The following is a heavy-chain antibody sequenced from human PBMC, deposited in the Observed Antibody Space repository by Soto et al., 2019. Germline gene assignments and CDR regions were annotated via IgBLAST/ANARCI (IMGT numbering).Heavy chain of an antibody. Sequence: QVQLVESGGGVVQPGRSLRLSCAASGFTFSSYGMHWVRQAPGKGLEWVAVIWYDGSNKYYADSVKGRFTISRDNSKNTLYLQMNSLRAEDTAVYYCARVKGGWHNYYYGMDVWGQGTTVTVSS. CDR3: ARVKGGWHNYYYGMDV. J-gene: IGHJ6*02. D-gene: IGHD6-19*01. CDR2: IWYDGSNK. CDR1: GFTFSSYG. V-gene: IGHV3-33*01.